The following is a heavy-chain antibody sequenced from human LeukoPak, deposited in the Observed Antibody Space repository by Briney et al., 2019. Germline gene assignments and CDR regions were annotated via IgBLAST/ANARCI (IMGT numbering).Heavy chain of an antibody. CDR3: ARDPGGYCSSTSCYDDDAFDI. CDR1: GFTFSSYW. J-gene: IGHJ3*02. Sequence: GWSQRLSCAASGFTFSSYWMHSVRQAPGKGLVWVSHINSDGSSTSYADSVKGRFTISRDNAKNTLYLQMNSLRAEDTAVYYCARDPGGYCSSTSCYDDDAFDIWGQGTMVTVSS. D-gene: IGHD2-2*01. CDR2: INSDGSST. V-gene: IGHV3-74*01.